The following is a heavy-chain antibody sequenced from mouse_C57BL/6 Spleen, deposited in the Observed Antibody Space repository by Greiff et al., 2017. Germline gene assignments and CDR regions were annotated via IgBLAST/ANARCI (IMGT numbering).Heavy chain of an antibody. V-gene: IGHV1-64*01. D-gene: IGHD1-1*01. Sequence: QVQLQQPGAELVKPGASVKLSCKASGYTFTSYWMHWVKQRPGQGLEWIGMIHPNSGSTNYNEKFKSKATLTVDKSSSTAYMQLSSLTSEDSAVXYGPITTVVATENYAMDYWGQGTSVTVSS. CDR1: GYTFTSYW. CDR3: PITTVVATENYAMDY. CDR2: IHPNSGST. J-gene: IGHJ4*01.